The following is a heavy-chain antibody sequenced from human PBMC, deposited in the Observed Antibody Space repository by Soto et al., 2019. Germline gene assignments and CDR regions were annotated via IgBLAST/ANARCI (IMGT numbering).Heavy chain of an antibody. V-gene: IGHV4-39*07. J-gene: IGHJ3*02. CDR3: ARVEYYYDSSGYYYEGVAFDI. CDR2: IYYSGST. D-gene: IGHD3-22*01. CDR1: GGSISSSSYY. Sequence: PSETLSLTCTVSGGSISSSSYYWGWIRQPPGKGLEWIGSIYYSGSTHYNPSLKSRVTISVDKSKNQFSLKLSSVTAADTAVYYCARVEYYYDSSGYYYEGVAFDIWGQGTMVTVSS.